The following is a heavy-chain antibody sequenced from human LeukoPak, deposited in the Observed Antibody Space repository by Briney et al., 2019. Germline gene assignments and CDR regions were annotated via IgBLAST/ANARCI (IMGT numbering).Heavy chain of an antibody. Sequence: PGGSLRLSCAASGFTFDDYAMHWVRQAPGKGLEWVSGISWNSGSIGCADSVKGRFTISRDNAKNSLYLQMNSLRAEDTALYYCAKDPHFDYWGQGTLVTVSS. CDR1: GFTFDDYA. CDR2: ISWNSGSI. V-gene: IGHV3-9*01. CDR3: AKDPHFDY. J-gene: IGHJ4*02.